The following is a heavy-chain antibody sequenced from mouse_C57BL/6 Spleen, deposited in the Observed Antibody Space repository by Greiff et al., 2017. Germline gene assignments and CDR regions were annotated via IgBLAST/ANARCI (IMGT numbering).Heavy chain of an antibody. CDR3: ARTYYYGSPSFAY. V-gene: IGHV5-17*01. CDR1: GFTFSDYG. J-gene: IGHJ3*01. Sequence: EVQGVESGGGLVKPGGSLKLSCAASGFTFSDYGMHWVRQAPEKGLEWVAYISSGSSTIYYADTVKGRFTISRDNAKNTLFLQMTSLRSEDTAMYYCARTYYYGSPSFAYWGQGTLVTVSA. D-gene: IGHD1-1*01. CDR2: ISSGSSTI.